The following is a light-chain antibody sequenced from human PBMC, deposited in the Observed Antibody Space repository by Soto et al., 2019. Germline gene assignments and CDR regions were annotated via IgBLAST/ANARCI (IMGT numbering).Light chain of an antibody. Sequence: DIQMTQSPSSLSASVGDRVTTTCRASQSISSYLNWYQQKPGKAPKALIYAASTLQSGVPSRFSGSGSGRDFTLTISSLQAEDVAVYYCQHYFTTPISFGGGTNADIK. J-gene: IGKJ4*01. CDR2: AAS. CDR1: QSISSY. V-gene: IGKV1-39*01. CDR3: QHYFTTPIS.